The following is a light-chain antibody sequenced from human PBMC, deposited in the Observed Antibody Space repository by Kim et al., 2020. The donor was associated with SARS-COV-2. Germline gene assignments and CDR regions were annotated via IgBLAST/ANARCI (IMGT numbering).Light chain of an antibody. J-gene: IGKJ1*01. Sequence: ATINCKSSQNVLSSSNNKDYLAWYQRKPRRLPKRFIYSASTRASGVPDRFSGSGSGTEFTLTISSLQAEDVAVYFCQQYYTTPLTFGQGTKVDI. V-gene: IGKV4-1*01. CDR1: QNVLSSSNNKDY. CDR3: QQYYTTPLT. CDR2: SAS.